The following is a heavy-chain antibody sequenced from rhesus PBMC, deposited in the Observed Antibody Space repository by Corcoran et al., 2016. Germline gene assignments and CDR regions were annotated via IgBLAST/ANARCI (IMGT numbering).Heavy chain of an antibody. CDR3: ATEDDP. V-gene: IGHV4-122*02. D-gene: IGHD3-9*01. CDR1: GVSITRGFHYY. Sequence: QVQLQESGPGLVKPSETLTLTCAVSGVSITRGFHYYWNWIRRPPGKGPGWFGFNAAGGDTNYNPSLKGRVTISRDTSGNQFFLKVTSVTAADPAIYYCATEDDPWGQGVLVTVSS. CDR2: NAAGGDT. J-gene: IGHJ4*01.